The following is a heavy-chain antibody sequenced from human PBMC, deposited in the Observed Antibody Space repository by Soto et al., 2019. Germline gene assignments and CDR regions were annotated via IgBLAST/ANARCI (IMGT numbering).Heavy chain of an antibody. Sequence: ASVKVSCKASGYTFTRYGIGWVRQAPGKGLEWMGWISGYNGDTNYAQKFQGRVTMTVDTSTTTAFMELTSLTSDDRAVYYCAKNGQPPYYYYGMDVWGQGTTVTVSS. CDR2: ISGYNGDT. V-gene: IGHV1-18*01. D-gene: IGHD2-8*01. J-gene: IGHJ6*02. CDR1: GYTFTRYG. CDR3: AKNGQPPYYYYGMDV.